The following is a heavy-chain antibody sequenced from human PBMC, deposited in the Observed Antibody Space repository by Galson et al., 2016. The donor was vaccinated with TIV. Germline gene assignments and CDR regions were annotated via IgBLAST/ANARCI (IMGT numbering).Heavy chain of an antibody. D-gene: IGHD3-16*01. V-gene: IGHV4-61*02. J-gene: IGHJ4*02. CDR3: ARRRDDGFDY. CDR2: IYTSGSI. CDR1: GGSINSSSYF. Sequence: LSLTCTVSGGSINSSSYFWTWIRQPAGKGLEWIGRIYTSGSIHYNPSLERRVTVSIDTSKNQFSLKLDSVTAADTAVYYCARRRDDGFDYWGQGTLVTVSS.